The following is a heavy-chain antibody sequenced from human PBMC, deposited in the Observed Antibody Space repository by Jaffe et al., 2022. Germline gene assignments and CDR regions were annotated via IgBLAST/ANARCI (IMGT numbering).Heavy chain of an antibody. J-gene: IGHJ6*03. CDR1: GGTFSSYA. CDR2: IIPIFGTA. Sequence: QVQLVQSGAEVKKPGSSVKVSCKASGGTFSSYAISWVRQAPGQGLEWMGGIIPIFGTANYAQKFQGRVTITADESTSTAYMELSSLRSEDTAVYYCARNSDDCSGGSCYPFLYYYYYYMDVWGKGTTVTVSS. D-gene: IGHD2-15*01. V-gene: IGHV1-69*01. CDR3: ARNSDDCSGGSCYPFLYYYYYYMDV.